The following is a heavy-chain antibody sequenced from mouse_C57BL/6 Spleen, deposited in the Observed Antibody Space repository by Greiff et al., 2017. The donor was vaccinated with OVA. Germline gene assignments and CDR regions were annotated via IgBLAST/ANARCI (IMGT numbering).Heavy chain of an antibody. D-gene: IGHD3-2*02. CDR1: GYTFTSYW. CDR3: ERVAAQAPDY. Sequence: QVQLLQPGAELVMPGASVKLSCKASGYTFTSYWLHWVKQRPGQGLEWIGEIDPSDSYTNYHPNFTGQFTLTVDKSSSTDYMQLSRLTSEDAAVDYGERVAAQAPDYWGQGTTLTVSS. CDR2: IDPSDSYT. V-gene: IGHV1-69*01. J-gene: IGHJ2*01.